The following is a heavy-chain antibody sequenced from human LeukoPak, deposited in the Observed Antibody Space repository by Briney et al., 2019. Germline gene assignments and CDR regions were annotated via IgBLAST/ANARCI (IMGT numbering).Heavy chain of an antibody. D-gene: IGHD6-13*01. V-gene: IGHV3-21*01. CDR3: AREDASSWDY. CDR2: ISSSSSYI. Sequence: GESLRLSCAASGFTFSSYSMNWVRQAPGKGLEWVSSISSSSSYIYYADSLKGRFTISRDNAKNSLYLQMNSLRAEDTAVYYCAREDASSWDYWGQGILVTVSS. CDR1: GFTFSSYS. J-gene: IGHJ4*02.